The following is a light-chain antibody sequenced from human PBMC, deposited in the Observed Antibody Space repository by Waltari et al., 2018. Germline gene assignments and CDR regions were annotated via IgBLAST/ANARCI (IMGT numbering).Light chain of an antibody. Sequence: SYELTQPPSMSVSPGQTATITCSGENLGDKYASWYQQRAGQSPFLVIYRDNRRPSGIPERFSGSNAGNRATLTISGAQALDEADYYCQAWDSRTVAFGGGTKVTVL. CDR3: QAWDSRTVA. CDR2: RDN. J-gene: IGLJ2*01. CDR1: NLGDKY. V-gene: IGLV3-1*01.